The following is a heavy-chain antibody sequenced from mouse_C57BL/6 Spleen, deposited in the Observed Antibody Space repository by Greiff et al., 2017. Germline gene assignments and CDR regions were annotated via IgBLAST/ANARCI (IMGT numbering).Heavy chain of an antibody. CDR1: GYTFTDYE. V-gene: IGHV1-15*01. D-gene: IGHD1-1*01. Sequence: VKLQQSGAELVRPGASVTLSCKASGYTFTDYEMHWVKQTPVHGLEWIGAIDPETGGTAYNQKFKGKAILTADKSSSTAYMELRSLTSEDSAVYYCTRTTVGFDYWGQGTTLTVSS. J-gene: IGHJ2*01. CDR3: TRTTVGFDY. CDR2: IDPETGGT.